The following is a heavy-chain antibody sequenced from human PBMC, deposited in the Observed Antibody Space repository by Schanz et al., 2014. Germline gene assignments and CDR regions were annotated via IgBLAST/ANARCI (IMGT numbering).Heavy chain of an antibody. D-gene: IGHD5-12*01. J-gene: IGHJ4*02. Sequence: QVQLVESGGGVVQPGRSLRLSCAASGITLSGYGLHWVRQAPGKGLEWVGFISFDGRNTGYAHSVKGRFTISRDNSQNTLYLQMNSLRVEDTALYYCAREYSSYGTVYYWGQGTLVTVSS. CDR1: GITLSGYG. CDR2: ISFDGRNT. CDR3: AREYSSYGTVYY. V-gene: IGHV3-30*03.